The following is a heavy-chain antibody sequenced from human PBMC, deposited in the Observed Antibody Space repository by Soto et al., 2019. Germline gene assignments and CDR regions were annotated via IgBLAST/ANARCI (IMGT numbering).Heavy chain of an antibody. J-gene: IGHJ3*02. CDR2: ISYDGSNK. CDR3: AREVGDYDAFDI. D-gene: IGHD3-3*01. CDR1: GFTFSSYA. V-gene: IGHV3-30-3*01. Sequence: QVQLVESGGGVVQPGRSLRLSCAASGFTFSSYAMHWVRQAPGKGLEWVAVISYDGSNKYYADSVKGRFTISRDNSKNTLYLQMNSLRAEDTAVYYCAREVGDYDAFDIWGQGTMVTVSS.